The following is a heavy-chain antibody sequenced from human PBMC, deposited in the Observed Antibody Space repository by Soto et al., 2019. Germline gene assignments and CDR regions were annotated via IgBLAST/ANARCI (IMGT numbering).Heavy chain of an antibody. CDR2: FDPEDGET. V-gene: IGHV1-24*01. CDR3: ATISGTTDYYYYGMDV. Sequence: GASVKVSCKVSGYTLTELSMHWVRQAPGKGLEWMGGFDPEDGETIYAQKFQGRVTMTEDTSTDTAYMELSSLRSEDTAVYYCATISGTTDYYYYGMDVWGQGTTVTVS. J-gene: IGHJ6*02. CDR1: GYTLTELS. D-gene: IGHD1-7*01.